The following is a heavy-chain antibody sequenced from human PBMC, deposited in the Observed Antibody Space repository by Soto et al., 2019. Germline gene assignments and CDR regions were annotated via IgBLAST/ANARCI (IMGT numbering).Heavy chain of an antibody. CDR2: ISSSGSTI. D-gene: IGHD3-3*01. Sequence: PGGSLRLSCAASGFTFSDYYMSWIRQAPGKGLEWVSYISSSGSTIYYADSVKGRFTISRDNAKNSLYLQMNSLRAEDTAVYYCARVSRYKIGGRDYDFWSGYYYYYYYYMDVWGKGTMVTVSS. CDR3: ARVSRYKIGGRDYDFWSGYYYYYYYYMDV. CDR1: GFTFSDYY. V-gene: IGHV3-11*01. J-gene: IGHJ6*03.